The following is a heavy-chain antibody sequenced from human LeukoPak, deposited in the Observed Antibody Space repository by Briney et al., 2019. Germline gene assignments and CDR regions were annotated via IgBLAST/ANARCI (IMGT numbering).Heavy chain of an antibody. CDR3: ARDPLATGYYSGMDV. CDR1: GFTFSSYA. D-gene: IGHD5-24*01. V-gene: IGHV3-30-3*01. J-gene: IGHJ6*02. Sequence: GRSLRLSCAASGFTFSSYAMHWVRQAPGKGLEWAALISYDGTNKHYADSAKGRFTISRDNSKNTLYLQINSLRAEDTAVYYCARDPLATGYYSGMDVWGQGTTVTVSS. CDR2: ISYDGTNK.